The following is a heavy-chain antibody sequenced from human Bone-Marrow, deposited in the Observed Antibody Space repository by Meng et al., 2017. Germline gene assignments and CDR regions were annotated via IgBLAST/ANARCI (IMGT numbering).Heavy chain of an antibody. Sequence: TRAVSSVPVSCETSGAPFNTYYIHWIRQAPGQGLEWVGRINPITGVTDYAQKFRDRVTVTLDTSVRTVYMDLARLTSDDTAXXFCARXLLYXTGAXCYSPIDFWGQGTLVTVSS. V-gene: IGHV1-2*06. CDR1: GAPFNTYY. CDR2: INPITGVT. CDR3: ARXLLYXTGAXCYSPIDF. D-gene: IGHD2-21*01. J-gene: IGHJ4*02.